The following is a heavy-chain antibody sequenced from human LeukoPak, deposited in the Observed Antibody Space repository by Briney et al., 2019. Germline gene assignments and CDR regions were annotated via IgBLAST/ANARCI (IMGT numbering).Heavy chain of an antibody. CDR1: GFTFSSYS. Sequence: GGSLRLSCAASGFTFSSYSMNWVRQAPGKGLEWVSSISSSSRYIYYADSVKGRFTISRDDAKNSLYLQMNSLRAEDTAVYYCARGPGRGYSYGTFDYWGQGTLVTVSS. J-gene: IGHJ4*02. V-gene: IGHV3-21*01. D-gene: IGHD5-18*01. CDR3: ARGPGRGYSYGTFDY. CDR2: ISSSSRYI.